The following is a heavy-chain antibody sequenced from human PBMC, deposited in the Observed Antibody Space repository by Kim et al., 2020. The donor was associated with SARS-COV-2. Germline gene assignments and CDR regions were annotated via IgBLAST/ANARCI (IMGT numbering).Heavy chain of an antibody. J-gene: IGHJ5*02. V-gene: IGHV3-74*03. CDR2: IRSDGGDI. CDR1: GFDFSNSW. CDR3: AKVGDYDSSGFYAFFRS. D-gene: IGHD3-22*01. Sequence: GGSLRLSCAASGFDFSNSWMHWVRQAPGKGLVWVSRIRSDGGDIKYADSVKGRFTISRDNAKNTLYLQMNGLRTEDTAVYYCAKVGDYDSSGFYAFFRSWGQGTRVTVSS.